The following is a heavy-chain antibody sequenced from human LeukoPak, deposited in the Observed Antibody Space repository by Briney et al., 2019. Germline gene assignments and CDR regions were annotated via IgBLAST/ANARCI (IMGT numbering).Heavy chain of an antibody. D-gene: IGHD1-26*01. CDR1: GGSFSGYY. Sequence: TSETLSLTCAVYGGSFSGYYWSWIRQPPGKGLEWIGEINHSGSTYYNPSLKSRVTISVDTSKNQFSLKLSSVTAADTAVYYCARHVSPGSYEDYWGQGTLVTVSS. CDR3: ARHVSPGSYEDY. CDR2: INHSGST. V-gene: IGHV4-34*01. J-gene: IGHJ4*02.